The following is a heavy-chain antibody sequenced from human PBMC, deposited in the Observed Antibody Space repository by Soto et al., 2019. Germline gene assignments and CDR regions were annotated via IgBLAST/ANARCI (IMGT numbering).Heavy chain of an antibody. Sequence: GGSLRLSCAASGFTFSSYWMSWVRQAPGKGLEWVANIKQDGSEKYYVDSVKGRFTISRDNAKNSLYLQMNSLRAEDTAVYYCARVGEAVAPYYPWFDPWGQGTLVTVSS. CDR1: GFTFSSYW. CDR3: ARVGEAVAPYYPWFDP. V-gene: IGHV3-7*03. J-gene: IGHJ5*02. D-gene: IGHD1-26*01. CDR2: IKQDGSEK.